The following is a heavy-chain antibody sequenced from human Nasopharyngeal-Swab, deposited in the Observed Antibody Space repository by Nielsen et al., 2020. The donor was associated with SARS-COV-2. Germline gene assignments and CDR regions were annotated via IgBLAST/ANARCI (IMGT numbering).Heavy chain of an antibody. CDR3: ARDRQPQRYRGMDV. CDR2: ISRSGTTI. D-gene: IGHD1-14*01. CDR1: GFTFSAYF. V-gene: IGHV3-11*01. J-gene: IGHJ6*02. Sequence: GGSLRLSCTASGFTFSAYFMSWIRQAPGKGLEWVTYISRSGTTINYADSVKGRFTISRDNAKNSVYLQMNSLRAEDTAVYYCARDRQPQRYRGMDVWGQGTTVTVSS.